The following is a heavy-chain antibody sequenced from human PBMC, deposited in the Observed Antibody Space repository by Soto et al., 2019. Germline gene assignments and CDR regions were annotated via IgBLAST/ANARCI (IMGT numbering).Heavy chain of an antibody. CDR2: IFYNGFT. CDR1: GGSINNDNYY. CDR3: ARQDDFWSGSGWFDP. D-gene: IGHD3-3*01. V-gene: IGHV4-39*01. Sequence: QLQLQESGPGLVKPSETLSLTCTVSGGSINNDNYYWGWIRQPPGKGLEWIGIIFYNGFTYYSPSLKSRVTISVDTSKNQFSLKLTSVTAAYTAVYYCARQDDFWSGSGWFDPWGQGTLVTVSS. J-gene: IGHJ5*02.